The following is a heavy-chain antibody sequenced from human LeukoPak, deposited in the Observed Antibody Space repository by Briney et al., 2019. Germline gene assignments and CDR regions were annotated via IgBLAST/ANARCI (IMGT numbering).Heavy chain of an antibody. CDR1: GNTFTCYY. J-gene: IGHJ6*02. CDR2: INPNSGGT. V-gene: IGHV1-2*06. D-gene: IGHD2-15*01. CDR3: ARARIYCSDNNCNKCYGVDV. Sequence: ASVKVSCKASGNTFTCYYIHWVRQAPGQGLEWMGRINPNSGGTNYAQKFQGRVTMTRDTSISTAYMELSRLRSDDTAVYYCARARIYCSDNNCNKCYGVDVWGQGTTVTVSS.